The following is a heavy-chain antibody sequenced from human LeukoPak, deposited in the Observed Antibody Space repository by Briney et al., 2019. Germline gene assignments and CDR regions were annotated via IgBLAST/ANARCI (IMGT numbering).Heavy chain of an antibody. Sequence: SVKVSCKASGGTFNSYAISWVRQAPGQGLEWMGGIIPMSDTANYPQKFRGRLTITADIPTSTVYIELSSLRSEDTAVYYCAREDDTGRYMGDDAFDIWGQGTMVTVSS. CDR3: AREDDTGRYMGDDAFDI. D-gene: IGHD1-26*01. V-gene: IGHV1-69*06. CDR2: IIPMSDTA. CDR1: GGTFNSYA. J-gene: IGHJ3*02.